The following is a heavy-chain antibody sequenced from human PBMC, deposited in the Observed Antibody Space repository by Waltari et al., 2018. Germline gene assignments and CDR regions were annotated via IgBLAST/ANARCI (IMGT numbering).Heavy chain of an antibody. Sequence: EVQLVESGGGLVQPGGSRSLSCTASGFTFVNYWMSWVRQAPGKGLQWVAYIKEDGTEESYLDSLKGRFTISRDDAKNSLHLQMNSLRVEDTAIYYCARVSKGIHFDYWGQGTLVTVSS. J-gene: IGHJ4*02. V-gene: IGHV3-7*04. CDR3: ARVSKGIHFDY. CDR2: IKEDGTEE. CDR1: GFTFVNYW.